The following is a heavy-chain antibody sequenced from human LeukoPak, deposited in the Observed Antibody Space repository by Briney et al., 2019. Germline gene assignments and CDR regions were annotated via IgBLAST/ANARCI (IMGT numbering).Heavy chain of an antibody. D-gene: IGHD4-23*01. J-gene: IGHJ3*02. CDR2: ISYDGSNK. CDR3: AKDLFPAKDLDYGGTLDAFDI. V-gene: IGHV3-30*18. Sequence: PGGSLRLSCAASGFTFSSYGMHWVRQAPGKGLEWVAVISYDGSNKYYADSVKGRFTISRDNSKNTLYLQMNSLRAEDTAVYYCAKDLFPAKDLDYGGTLDAFDIWGQGTMVTVSS. CDR1: GFTFSSYG.